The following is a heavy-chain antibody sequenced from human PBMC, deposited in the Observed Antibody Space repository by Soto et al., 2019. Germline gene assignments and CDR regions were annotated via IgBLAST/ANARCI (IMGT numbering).Heavy chain of an antibody. CDR1: GFSLSTSGVG. CDR3: AHSPTAVHYSSASQYFDY. Sequence: QITLKESGPTLVKPPQTLTLTCTFSGFSLSTSGVGVGWIRQPPGKALEWLALIYWDDDKRYSPSLKSRLTITKDTSKNQVVLTMTNMDPVDTATYYCAHSPTAVHYSSASQYFDYWGQGTLFTVSS. D-gene: IGHD6-6*01. J-gene: IGHJ4*02. V-gene: IGHV2-5*02. CDR2: IYWDDDK.